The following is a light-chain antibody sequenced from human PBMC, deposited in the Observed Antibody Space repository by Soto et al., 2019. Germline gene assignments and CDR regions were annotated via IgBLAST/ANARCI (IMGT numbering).Light chain of an antibody. J-gene: IGLJ1*01. V-gene: IGLV2-14*01. CDR3: SSYTNINTRACV. Sequence: QSALTQPASVSGSPGQSITISCTGTSGDIVSYNRVSWYQQHPGKAPKLIIYEVTDRPSGVSIRFSGSKSGNTASLAISGLQAEDEAEYYCSSYTNINTRACVFGTGTKVTVL. CDR2: EVT. CDR1: SGDIVSYNR.